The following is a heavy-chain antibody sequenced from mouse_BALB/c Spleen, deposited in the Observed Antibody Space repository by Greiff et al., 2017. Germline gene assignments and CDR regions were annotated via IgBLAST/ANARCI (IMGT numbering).Heavy chain of an antibody. CDR3: ARREVDRRGFDY. V-gene: IGHV3-8*02. D-gene: IGHD1-1*01. Sequence: EVQLLESGPSLVKPSQTLSLTCSVTGDSITSGYWNWIRKFPGNKLEYMGYISYSGSTYYNPSLKSRISITRDTSKNQYYLQLNSVTTEDTATYYCARREVDRRGFDYWGQGTTLTVSS. CDR1: GDSITSGY. J-gene: IGHJ2*01. CDR2: ISYSGST.